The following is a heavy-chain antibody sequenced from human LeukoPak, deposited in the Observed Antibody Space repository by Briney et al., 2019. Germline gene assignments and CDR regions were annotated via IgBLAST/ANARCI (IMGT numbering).Heavy chain of an antibody. J-gene: IGHJ5*02. D-gene: IGHD6-19*01. CDR2: IKGDGIST. CDR3: AKDLYDNGWYNYFDP. CDR1: GFDFSSNW. V-gene: IGHV3-74*01. Sequence: GGSLRLSCAASGFDFSSNWMHWVRHAPGQGLVWVSRIKGDGISTNYADSVKGRFTISRDNSKNTLYLEMNSLRTEDTAVYHCAKDLYDNGWYNYFDPWGQGALVTVSS.